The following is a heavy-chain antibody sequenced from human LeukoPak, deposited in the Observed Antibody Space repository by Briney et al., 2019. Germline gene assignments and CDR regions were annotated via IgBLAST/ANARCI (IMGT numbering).Heavy chain of an antibody. V-gene: IGHV3-23*01. CDR3: AKRRDYYDSSGYYYVVFDY. D-gene: IGHD3-22*01. CDR1: RFTFSSYA. CDR2: ISGSGGST. J-gene: IGHJ4*02. Sequence: GGSLRLSCAASRFTFSSYAMSWVRQAPGKGLEWVSAISGSGGSTYYAGSVKGRFSISRDNSKNTLYLQMNSLRAEDTAVYYCAKRRDYYDSSGYYYVVFDYWGQGTLVTVS.